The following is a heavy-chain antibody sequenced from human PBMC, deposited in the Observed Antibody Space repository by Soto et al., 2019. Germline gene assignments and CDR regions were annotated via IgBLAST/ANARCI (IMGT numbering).Heavy chain of an antibody. CDR2: IGVSGGTT. D-gene: IGHD1-26*01. V-gene: IGHV3-23*01. CDR3: AKDLGCRRRASDF. CDR1: GFTFSNFA. J-gene: IGHJ4*02. Sequence: EVQLLESGGGFVQPGGSLRLSCAASGFTFSNFAMRWLRQAPGKGLEWLSTIGVSGGTTVYADSVKGRFTISRDDSKSTLYLQVNGLRVEDTAVYYCAKDLGCRRRASDFWGQGTLLSVAS.